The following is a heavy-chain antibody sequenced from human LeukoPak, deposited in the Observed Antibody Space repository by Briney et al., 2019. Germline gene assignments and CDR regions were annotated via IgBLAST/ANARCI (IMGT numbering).Heavy chain of an antibody. CDR1: GGSFSGYY. CDR3: ARRYGSGSYYPPFWNY. D-gene: IGHD3-10*01. Sequence: SETLSLTCAVYGGSFSGYYWSWIRQPPGKGLEWIGEINHSGSTNYNPSLKSRVTISVDTSKNQFSLKLSSVTAADTAVYYCARRYGSGSYYPPFWNYWGQGTLVTVSS. CDR2: INHSGST. J-gene: IGHJ4*02. V-gene: IGHV4-34*01.